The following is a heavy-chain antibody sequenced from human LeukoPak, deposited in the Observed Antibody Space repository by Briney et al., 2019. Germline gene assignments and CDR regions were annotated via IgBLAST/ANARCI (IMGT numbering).Heavy chain of an antibody. CDR2: ISPNSGGT. V-gene: IGHV1-2*02. CDR3: ARDLVYYDSSGYYRSSGTAYFDY. J-gene: IGHJ4*02. CDR1: GYTFTGYY. D-gene: IGHD3-22*01. Sequence: ASVKVSCKASGYTFTGYYMHWVRQAPGQGLEWMGWISPNSGGTNYAQKFQGRVTMTRDTSISTAYMELSRLRSEDTAVYYCARDLVYYDSSGYYRSSGTAYFDYWGQGTLVTVSS.